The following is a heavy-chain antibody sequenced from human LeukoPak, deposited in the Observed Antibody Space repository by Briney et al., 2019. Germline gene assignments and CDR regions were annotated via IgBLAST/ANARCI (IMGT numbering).Heavy chain of an antibody. Sequence: ASVKVSCKASGYTFTSYDINWVRQAPGQGLEWMGWMNPNSGNTGYAQKFQGRVTMTRNTSISTAYMELSSLRSEDTAVYYCARAGEVYNSGSYLEYWGQGTLVTVSS. V-gene: IGHV1-8*01. CDR1: GYTFTSYD. J-gene: IGHJ4*02. D-gene: IGHD6-19*01. CDR3: ARAGEVYNSGSYLEY. CDR2: MNPNSGNT.